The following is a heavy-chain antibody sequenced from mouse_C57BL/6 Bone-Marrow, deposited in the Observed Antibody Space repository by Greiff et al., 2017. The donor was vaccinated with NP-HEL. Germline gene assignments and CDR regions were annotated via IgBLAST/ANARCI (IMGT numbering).Heavy chain of an antibody. Sequence: EVKLVESGGGLVKPGGSLKLSCAASGFTFSSYAMSWVRQTPEKRLAWVATISDGGSYTYYPDNVQGRFTISRDNAKNNLYLQMSHLKSEDTAMYYCARGNWAFAYWGQGTLVTVSA. V-gene: IGHV5-4*03. J-gene: IGHJ3*01. CDR3: ARGNWAFAY. CDR2: ISDGGSYT. D-gene: IGHD4-1*01. CDR1: GFTFSSYA.